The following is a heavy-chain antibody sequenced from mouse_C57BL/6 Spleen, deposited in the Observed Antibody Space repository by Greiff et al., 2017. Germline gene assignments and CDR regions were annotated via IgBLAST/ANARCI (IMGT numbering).Heavy chain of an antibody. J-gene: IGHJ3*01. CDR1: GYSITSDY. CDR3: ARSYDYDGWFAY. D-gene: IGHD2-4*01. CDR2: ISYSGST. Sequence: EVHLVESGPGLAKPSQTLSLTCSVTGYSITSDYWNWIRKFPGHKLEYMGYISYSGSTYSNPSLKRRISITRDTSKNQYYLQLNSVTTEDTATYYCARSYDYDGWFAYWGQGTLVTVSA. V-gene: IGHV3-8*01.